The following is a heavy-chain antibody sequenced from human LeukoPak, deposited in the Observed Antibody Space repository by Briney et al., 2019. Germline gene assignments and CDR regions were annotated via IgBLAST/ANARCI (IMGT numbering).Heavy chain of an antibody. Sequence: PGGSLRLSCAASGFTFDDYAIHWVRQAPGKGLEWISLISWDSGTTYYADSVRGRFTISRDNSKNTLHLQMNSLRTEDTAVYYCARVAEAAAFDSWGQGTLVTVSS. D-gene: IGHD6-13*01. CDR2: ISWDSGTT. CDR1: GFTFDDYA. J-gene: IGHJ4*02. V-gene: IGHV3-43D*03. CDR3: ARVAEAAAFDS.